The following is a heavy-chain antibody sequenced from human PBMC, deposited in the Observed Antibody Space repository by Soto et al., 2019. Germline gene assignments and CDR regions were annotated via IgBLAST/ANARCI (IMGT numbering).Heavy chain of an antibody. CDR3: AKDPHGLVYSTGSPDY. CDR1: GLSFSKYA. V-gene: IGHV3-30*18. Sequence: PGGSLRLSSEASGLSFSKYAMHWVRQAPGKGLAWVAVISYDGNNQYYTDFVKGRFTISRDNSKSTLYLQMNSLRPEDTAVYYCAKDPHGLVYSTGSPDYWGQGMLVTVSS. D-gene: IGHD2-8*02. J-gene: IGHJ4*02. CDR2: ISYDGNNQ.